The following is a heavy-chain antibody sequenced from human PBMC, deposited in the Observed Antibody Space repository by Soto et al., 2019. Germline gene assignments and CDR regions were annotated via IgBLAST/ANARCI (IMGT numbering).Heavy chain of an antibody. V-gene: IGHV3-23*01. CDR2: ISGSGGST. J-gene: IGHJ6*03. CDR3: AKVPDPRSYDFWIGYHPYYYYYYMDV. D-gene: IGHD3-3*01. CDR1: GFTFSSYA. Sequence: GGSLRLSCAASGFTFSSYAMSWVRQAPGKGLEWVSAISGSGGSTYYADSVKGRFTISRDNSKNTLYLQMNSLRAEDTAVYYCAKVPDPRSYDFWIGYHPYYYYYYMDVWGKGTTVTVSS.